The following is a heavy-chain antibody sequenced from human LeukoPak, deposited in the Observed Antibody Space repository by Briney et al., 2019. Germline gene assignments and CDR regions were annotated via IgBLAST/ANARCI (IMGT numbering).Heavy chain of an antibody. CDR3: ARAIVARKKYCTNGVCYMGFDY. J-gene: IGHJ4*02. V-gene: IGHV1-2*02. Sequence: ASVKVSCKASGYTLTGYYMHWVRQAPGQGLEWMGWINPNSGGTNYAQKFQGRVTMTRNTSISTAYMELSSLRSEDTAVYYCARAIVARKKYCTNGVCYMGFDYWGQGTLVTVSS. CDR1: GYTLTGYY. D-gene: IGHD2-8*01. CDR2: INPNSGGT.